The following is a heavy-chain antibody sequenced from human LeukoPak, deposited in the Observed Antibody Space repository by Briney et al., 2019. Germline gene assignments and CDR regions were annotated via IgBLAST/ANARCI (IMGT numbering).Heavy chain of an antibody. CDR2: IRSKANSYAT. V-gene: IGHV3-73*01. Sequence: GGSLRLSCAASGFTFSGSAMHWVRQAFGKGLEWVGHIRSKANSYATAYAASVKGRFTISRDDSKNTAYLQMNSLKTEDTAVYYCARDFPNYDYVWGSHRPGTIDYWGQGTLVTVSS. CDR1: GFTFSGSA. D-gene: IGHD3-16*02. J-gene: IGHJ4*02. CDR3: ARDFPNYDYVWGSHRPGTIDY.